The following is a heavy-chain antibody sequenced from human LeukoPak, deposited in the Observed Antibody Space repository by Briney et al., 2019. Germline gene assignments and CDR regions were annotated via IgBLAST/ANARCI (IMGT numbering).Heavy chain of an antibody. J-gene: IGHJ6*03. Sequence: SETLSLTCTVSGGSISSSSYYWGWIRQPPGKGLEWIGSIYYSGSTYYNPSLKSRVTISVDTSKNQFSLKLSSVTAADTAVYYCARESPWLDYYYYYMDVWGKGTTVTVSS. CDR1: GGSISSSSYY. V-gene: IGHV4-39*07. CDR3: ARESPWLDYYYYYMDV. D-gene: IGHD6-19*01. CDR2: IYYSGST.